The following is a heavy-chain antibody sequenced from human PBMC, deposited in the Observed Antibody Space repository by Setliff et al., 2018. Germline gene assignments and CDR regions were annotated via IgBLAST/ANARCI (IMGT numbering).Heavy chain of an antibody. CDR1: GYTFTGYY. V-gene: IGHV1-18*04. CDR2: ISAYNGYT. Sequence: ASVKVSCKASGYTFTGYYMHWVRQAPGQGLEWMGWISAYNGYTNYAQKLQGRVTMTTDTSTSTAYMELWSLRSDDTAVYSCARMITPHRRSYCYYYMNVWGKGTTITVSS. D-gene: IGHD3-16*01. J-gene: IGHJ6*03. CDR3: ARMITPHRRSYCYYYMNV.